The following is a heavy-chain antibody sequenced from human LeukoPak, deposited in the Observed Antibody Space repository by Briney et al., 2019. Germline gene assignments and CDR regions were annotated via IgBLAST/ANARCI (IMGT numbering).Heavy chain of an antibody. CDR3: AKDFGSAFYGIHY. V-gene: IGHV3-30*18. CDR2: ISFDETKK. CDR1: GFTFSTFG. D-gene: IGHD6-19*01. Sequence: GGSLRLSCEASGFTFSTFGMHWVRQAPGRGLEWVTVISFDETKKYYVDSVKGRFTVSRDNSKNTLYLQLNSLRPEDTAIYYCAKDFGSAFYGIHYWGQGTLVTVSS. J-gene: IGHJ4*02.